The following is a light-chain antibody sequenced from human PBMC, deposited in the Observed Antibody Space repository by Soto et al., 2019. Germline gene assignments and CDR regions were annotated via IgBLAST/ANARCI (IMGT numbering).Light chain of an antibody. CDR3: GSYTTSSNYV. J-gene: IGLJ1*01. CDR2: DVS. Sequence: LTQPASVSGSPGQSITISFTGTISDVGSYNYVSWYQQYPGKAPKLMIYDVSTRPSGVSDRFSGSKSGNTASLTISGLRAEDEADYYCGSYTTSSNYVFGTGTKVTV. V-gene: IGLV2-14*03. CDR1: ISDVGSYNY.